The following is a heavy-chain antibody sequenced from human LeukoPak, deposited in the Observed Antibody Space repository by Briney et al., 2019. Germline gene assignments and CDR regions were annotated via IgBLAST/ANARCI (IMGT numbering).Heavy chain of an antibody. V-gene: IGHV1-2*02. CDR2: INPNSGVT. CDR3: AREGRNGYNEGYFDY. CDR1: GYTFTGYY. D-gene: IGHD5-24*01. J-gene: IGHJ4*02. Sequence: ASVKVSCKASGYTFTGYYMHWVRQAPGQGLDWMGWINPNSGVTKYAQNFQDRVTLTTDTSINTAYMELSSLRSDDTAVYYCAREGRNGYNEGYFDYWGQGTLVTVSS.